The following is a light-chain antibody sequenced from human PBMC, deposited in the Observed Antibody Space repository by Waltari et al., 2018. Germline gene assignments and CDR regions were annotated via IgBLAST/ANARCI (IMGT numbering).Light chain of an antibody. CDR2: DIN. J-gene: IGLJ3*02. Sequence: QSALTQPRSVSGSPGQSVTLSCTGTSSDVGGYNYVSWYQQHPDKAPKLVISDINKLPSGVPVRLAGSKSGNAAALTNTVLQAADEADYYCCSYVGSNSYWVFGGVTKLTVL. V-gene: IGLV2-11*01. CDR1: SSDVGGYNY. CDR3: CSYVGSNSYWV.